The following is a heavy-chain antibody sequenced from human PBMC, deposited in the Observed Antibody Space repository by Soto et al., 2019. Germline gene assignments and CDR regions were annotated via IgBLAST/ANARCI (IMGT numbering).Heavy chain of an antibody. CDR2: ISSSGSTI. V-gene: IGHV3-48*03. D-gene: IGHD5-12*01. CDR3: AREVDIVASFYYYGMDV. J-gene: IGHJ6*02. Sequence: VGSLRLSCAAAGFIFSDYDMNWVRQAPGKGLEWVSYISSSGSTIDYADSVKGRFTISRDNTKNSLYLQMNSLRAEDAAVYYCAREVDIVASFYYYGMDVWGQGTTVTV. CDR1: GFIFSDYD.